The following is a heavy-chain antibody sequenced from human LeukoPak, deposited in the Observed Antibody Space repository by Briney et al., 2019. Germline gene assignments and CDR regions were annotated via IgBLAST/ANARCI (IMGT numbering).Heavy chain of an antibody. CDR3: ARGLWFGDENPPYFDY. V-gene: IGHV4-61*02. D-gene: IGHD3-10*01. CDR2: IYTSEST. CDR1: GGSISSSNYY. J-gene: IGHJ4*02. Sequence: PSETMSLTCSVSGGSISSSNYYWSWIRQPAGKGLEWIGRIYTSESTNYNPSLKSRVTISVDTSRNQFSLKLSSVTAADTAVYYCARGLWFGDENPPYFDYWGQGILVTVSS.